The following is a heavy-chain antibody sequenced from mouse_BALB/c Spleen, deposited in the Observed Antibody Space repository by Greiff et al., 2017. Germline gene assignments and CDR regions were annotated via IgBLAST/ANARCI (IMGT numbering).Heavy chain of an antibody. CDR3: AYYGSSYPYAMDY. CDR1: GYTFTSYY. J-gene: IGHJ4*01. CDR2: INPSNGGT. V-gene: IGHV1S81*02. Sequence: QVQLQQPGAELVKPGASVKLSCKASGYTFTSYYMYWVKQRPGQGLEWIGGINPSNGGTNFNEKFKSKATLTVDKSSSTAYMQLSSLTSEDSAVYFCAYYGSSYPYAMDYWGQGTSVTVSS. D-gene: IGHD1-1*01.